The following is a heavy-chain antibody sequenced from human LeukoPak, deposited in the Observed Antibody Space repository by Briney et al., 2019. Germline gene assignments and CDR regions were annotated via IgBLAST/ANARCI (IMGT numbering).Heavy chain of an antibody. CDR2: INAGNGNT. CDR1: GYTFTSYG. Sequence: ASVKVSCKASGYTFTSYGISWVRQAPGQGLEWMGWINAGNGNTKYSQKFQGRVTITRDTSASTAYMELSSLRSEDTAVYYCARGRQLDDAFDIWGQGTMVTVSS. D-gene: IGHD6-13*01. J-gene: IGHJ3*02. V-gene: IGHV1-3*01. CDR3: ARGRQLDDAFDI.